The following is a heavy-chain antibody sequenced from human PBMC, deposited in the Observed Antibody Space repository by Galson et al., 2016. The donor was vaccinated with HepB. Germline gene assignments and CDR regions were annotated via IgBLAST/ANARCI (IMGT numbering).Heavy chain of an antibody. CDR2: ISYSGST. CDR1: GGSIVSTSYC. J-gene: IGHJ5*02. CDR3: ARQGMVRGDNLFDT. Sequence: SETLSLTCTVSGGSIVSTSYCWGWIRQAPGKGLEWIESISYSGSTFHNPSLKSRVIISVDTAKNQFSLELTSVTAADTAVYCCARQGMVRGDNLFDTWGQGILVTVSS. V-gene: IGHV4-39*01. D-gene: IGHD3-10*01.